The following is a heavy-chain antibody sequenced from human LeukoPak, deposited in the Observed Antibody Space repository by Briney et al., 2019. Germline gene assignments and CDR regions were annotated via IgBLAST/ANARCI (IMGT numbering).Heavy chain of an antibody. Sequence: GGSLRLSCAASGFTFSSYGMHWVRQAPGKGLEWVAFIRYDGSNKYYADSVKGRFTISRDNSKNTLYLQMNSLRAEDTAVYYCAKVPIFGVVILKGYYYYMDVWGKGTTVTVSS. CDR1: GFTFSSYG. V-gene: IGHV3-30*02. J-gene: IGHJ6*03. CDR2: IRYDGSNK. CDR3: AKVPIFGVVILKGYYYYMDV. D-gene: IGHD3-3*01.